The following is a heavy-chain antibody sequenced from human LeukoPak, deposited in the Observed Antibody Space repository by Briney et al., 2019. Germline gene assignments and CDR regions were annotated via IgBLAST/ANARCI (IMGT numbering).Heavy chain of an antibody. CDR3: ARQRGTGWYDY. V-gene: IGHV5-51*01. D-gene: IGHD6-19*01. CDR1: GYTFIRFW. Sequence: PGGSLRLSCKGSGYTFIRFWIGWVRQMPGKGLEWMGIISPGNSATRYSPSFQGQVTISADRSATSAYLQWTSLKASDTAIYYCARQRGTGWYDYWGQGTLVTVSS. J-gene: IGHJ4*02. CDR2: ISPGNSAT.